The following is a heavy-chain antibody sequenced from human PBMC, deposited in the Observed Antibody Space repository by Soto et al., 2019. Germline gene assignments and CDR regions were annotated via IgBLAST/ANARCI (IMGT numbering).Heavy chain of an antibody. CDR3: ARDKGGGSPNYYYYGMDV. CDR2: IYCSGST. D-gene: IGHD2-15*01. Sequence: SETLSLTCTVSGGSISSGGYYWSWIRQHPGKGLEWIGYIYCSGSTYYNPSLKSRVTISVDTSKNQFSLKLSSVTAADTAVYYCARDKGGGSPNYYYYGMDVWGQGTTVTVSS. V-gene: IGHV4-31*03. J-gene: IGHJ6*02. CDR1: GGSISSGGYY.